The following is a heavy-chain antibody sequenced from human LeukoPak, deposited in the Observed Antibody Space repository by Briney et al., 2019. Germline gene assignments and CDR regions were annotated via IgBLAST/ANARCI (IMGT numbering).Heavy chain of an antibody. CDR1: GFTFSSYS. CDR3: ARDLGDYSFDY. V-gene: IGHV3-21*01. J-gene: IGHJ4*02. CDR2: ISSSSSYI. D-gene: IGHD4-17*01. Sequence: GGSLRLSCAAPGFTFSSYSMNWVRQAPGKGLEWVSSISSSSSYIYYADSVKGRFTISRDNAKNSLYLQMNSLRAEDTAVYYCARDLGDYSFDYWGQGTLVTVSS.